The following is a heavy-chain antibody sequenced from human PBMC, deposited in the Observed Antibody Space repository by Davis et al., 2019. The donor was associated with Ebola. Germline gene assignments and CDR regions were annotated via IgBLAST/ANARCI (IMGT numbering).Heavy chain of an antibody. V-gene: IGHV1-3*01. D-gene: IGHD5-12*01. Sequence: ASVKVSCKASGYTFTSYAMHWVRQAPGQGLEWMGWINAGNGHTKYSQKFQGRVTITWDTSASTAHMELSSLRSEDTAVYFCARSPSGYDTWGQGTLVTVSS. CDR1: GYTFTSYA. J-gene: IGHJ4*02. CDR3: ARSPSGYDT. CDR2: INAGNGHT.